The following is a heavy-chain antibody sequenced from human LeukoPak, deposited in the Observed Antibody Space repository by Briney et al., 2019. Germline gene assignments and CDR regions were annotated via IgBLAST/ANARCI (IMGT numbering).Heavy chain of an antibody. CDR3: ARGSYYDSSGSHNWFDP. J-gene: IGHJ5*02. CDR2: MNPNSGNT. V-gene: IGHV1-8*01. D-gene: IGHD3-22*01. CDR1: GYTFTSYD. Sequence: ASVKVSCKASGYTFTSYDINWVRQAPGQGLERMGWMNPNSGNTGYAQKFQGRVTMTRNTSISTAYIELSSLRSEDTAVYYCARGSYYDSSGSHNWFDPWGQGTLVTVSS.